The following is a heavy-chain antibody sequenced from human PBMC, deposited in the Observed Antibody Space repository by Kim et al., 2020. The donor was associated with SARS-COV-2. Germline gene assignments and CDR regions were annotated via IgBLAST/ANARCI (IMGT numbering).Heavy chain of an antibody. J-gene: IGHJ6*02. Sequence: KYAQKFQGRVTMTRDTSIGTVYMELNWLRSDDTAVFYCARTPYSGGRMDVWGQGTTVTVSS. V-gene: IGHV1-2*02. D-gene: IGHD1-26*01. CDR3: ARTPYSGGRMDV.